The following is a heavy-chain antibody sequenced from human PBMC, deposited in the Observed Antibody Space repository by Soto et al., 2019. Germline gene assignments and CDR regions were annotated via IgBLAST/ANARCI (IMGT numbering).Heavy chain of an antibody. V-gene: IGHV1-69*06. CDR1: GGSLSTNP. CDR3: ARRDSGGFFRFFDS. CDR2: TGSGTGPG. Sequence: SGKVSCKASGGSLSTNPISWVRQAPGQGLEWMGGTGSGTGPGNHAQKFQGRLTVTADKSTGTVYMELTNLSSEDTAVYYCARRDSGGFFRFFDSWGQGTLVPVSS. J-gene: IGHJ4*02. D-gene: IGHD2-15*01.